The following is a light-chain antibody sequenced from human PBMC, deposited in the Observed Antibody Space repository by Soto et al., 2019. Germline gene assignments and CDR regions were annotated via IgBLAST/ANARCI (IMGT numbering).Light chain of an antibody. CDR1: QSVSSN. V-gene: IGKV3D-15*01. J-gene: IGKJ4*01. CDR2: DAS. CDR3: QEGTYWPA. Sequence: EIVMTQSPATLSVSPGERATLSCRASQSVSSNLAWYQQKPGQAPRLLIYDASVRATGIPARFSGSGSGTDFTLTISSLEPEDFAVYYCQEGTYWPAFGGGTKVEIK.